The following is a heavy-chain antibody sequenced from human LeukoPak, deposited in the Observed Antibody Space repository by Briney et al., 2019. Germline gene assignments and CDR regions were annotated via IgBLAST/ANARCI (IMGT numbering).Heavy chain of an antibody. D-gene: IGHD4-17*01. CDR3: VRTLYGDYYDA. J-gene: IGHJ4*02. CDR2: VYHSGGT. Sequence: PSETLSLTCTVSGGSISRYRSWIRQPPGKGLEWIGYVYHSGGTNYSPSLKSRVTISIDTSKNQFSLKLNSVTAADTAVYYCVRTLYGDYYDAWGQGTLVTVSP. CDR1: GGSISRY. V-gene: IGHV4-59*08.